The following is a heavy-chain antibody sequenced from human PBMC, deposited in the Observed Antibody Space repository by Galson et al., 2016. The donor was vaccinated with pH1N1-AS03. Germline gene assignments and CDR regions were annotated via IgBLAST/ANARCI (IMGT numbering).Heavy chain of an antibody. CDR2: ISTTSSSI. J-gene: IGHJ4*02. V-gene: IGHV3-21*01. D-gene: IGHD6-19*01. CDR1: GFTFRSYA. Sequence: SLRLSCAASGFTFRSYAMNWVRQAPGKGLERVSFISTTSSSIYYADSVKGRFTISRDNAKNSLFLQMNSLRDEDTAVYYCARDGPPQGISVAGSFDFWGQGTLVTVSS. CDR3: ARDGPPQGISVAGSFDF.